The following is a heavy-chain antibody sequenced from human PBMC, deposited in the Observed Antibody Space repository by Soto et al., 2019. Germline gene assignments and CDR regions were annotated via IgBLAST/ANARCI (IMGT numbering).Heavy chain of an antibody. CDR3: AKYGAMTTVTQGH. CDR1: GFPFSSYG. J-gene: IGHJ4*02. V-gene: IGHV3-30*18. D-gene: IGHD4-17*01. CDR2: ISYEGSIK. Sequence: QVQLVESGGGVVQPGRSLRLSCAASGFPFSSYGMHWVRQAPGKGLEWVALISYEGSIKYYADSVKGRFIISRDNPKNSLYLQMNSLRVEDTAVYYCAKYGAMTTVTQGHWGQGTLVTVSS.